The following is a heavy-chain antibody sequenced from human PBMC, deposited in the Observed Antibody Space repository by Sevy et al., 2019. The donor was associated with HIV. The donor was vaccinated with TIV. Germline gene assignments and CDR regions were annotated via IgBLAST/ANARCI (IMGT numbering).Heavy chain of an antibody. V-gene: IGHV3-23*01. CDR3: AKDSRGRSSGWYFDY. CDR2: ISGSGGST. J-gene: IGHJ4*02. CDR1: GFTFSSYA. D-gene: IGHD6-19*01. Sequence: GGSLRLSCAASGFTFSSYAMIWVRQAPGKGLEWVSAISGSGGSTYYADSVKGRFTISRDNSKNTLYLQMNSLRAEDTAVYYCAKDSRGRSSGWYFDYWGQGTLVTVSS.